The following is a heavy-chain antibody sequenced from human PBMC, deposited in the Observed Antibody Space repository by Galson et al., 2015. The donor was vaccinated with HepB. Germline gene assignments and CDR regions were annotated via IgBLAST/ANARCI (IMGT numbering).Heavy chain of an antibody. CDR2: ISSSSSYI. D-gene: IGHD5-24*01. J-gene: IGHJ4*02. CDR3: ARGGDGYNCCY. CDR1: GFTFSSYS. V-gene: IGHV3-21*01. Sequence: SLRLSCAASGFTFSSYSMNWVRQAPGKGLEWVSSISSSSSYIYYADSVKGRFAISRDNAKNSLYLQMNSLRAEDTAVYYCARGGDGYNCCYWGQGTLVTVSS.